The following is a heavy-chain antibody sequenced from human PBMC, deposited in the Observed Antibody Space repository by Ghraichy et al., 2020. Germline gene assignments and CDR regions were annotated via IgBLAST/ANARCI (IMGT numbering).Heavy chain of an antibody. Sequence: ASVKVSCKASGYTFTGYYMHWVRQAPGQGLEWMGWINPNSGGTNYAQKFQGWVTMTRDTSISTAYMELSRLRSDDTAVYYCARKTEDGSGIFDYWGQGTLVTVSS. CDR2: INPNSGGT. J-gene: IGHJ4*02. V-gene: IGHV1-2*04. CDR3: ARKTEDGSGIFDY. CDR1: GYTFTGYY. D-gene: IGHD3-10*01.